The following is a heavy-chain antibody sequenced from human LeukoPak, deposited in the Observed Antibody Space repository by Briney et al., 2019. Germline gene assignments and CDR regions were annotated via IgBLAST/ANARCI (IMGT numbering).Heavy chain of an antibody. D-gene: IGHD4-17*01. CDR2: IYHSGSA. V-gene: IGHV4-30-2*01. CDR3: ARSTPVTYYFDY. J-gene: IGHJ4*02. CDR1: GGSISSSGYS. Sequence: SQTLSLTCAVSGGSISSSGYSWSWIRQPPGKDLEWIGYIYHSGSAYYNPSLKSRVTMSVDRSKNQFSLNLNSVTAADTAVYYCARSTPVTYYFDYWGQGTLVTVSP.